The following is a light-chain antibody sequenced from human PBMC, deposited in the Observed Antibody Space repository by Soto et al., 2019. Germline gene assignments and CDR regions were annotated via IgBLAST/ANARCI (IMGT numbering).Light chain of an antibody. V-gene: IGKV3-15*01. J-gene: IGKJ2*01. CDR1: QSVSSN. CDR3: QQYNNWPLYT. Sequence: EIVMTQSPATLSVSPGESATLSCRASQSVSSNLAWYQQKPGQAPRLIIYGASTRATGIPARFSGSGSATEFTLTISSLQSEDFAVYYCQQYNNWPLYTFGQGTTLEIK. CDR2: GAS.